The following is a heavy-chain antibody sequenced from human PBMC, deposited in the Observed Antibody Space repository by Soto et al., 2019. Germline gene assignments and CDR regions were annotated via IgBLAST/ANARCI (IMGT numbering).Heavy chain of an antibody. CDR3: ARDYFDRSGLYGMDL. J-gene: IGHJ6*02. CDR2: INPSADST. CDR1: GYTFTSYY. V-gene: IGHV1-2*02. D-gene: IGHD3-22*01. Sequence: GASVKVSCKASGYTFTSYYMHWVRQAPGQGLEWMGLINPSADSTHYAQKFQGSLTMTRDTSINTVYMELSRLTSDDTAVYYCARDYFDRSGLYGMDLWGQGTTVTVSS.